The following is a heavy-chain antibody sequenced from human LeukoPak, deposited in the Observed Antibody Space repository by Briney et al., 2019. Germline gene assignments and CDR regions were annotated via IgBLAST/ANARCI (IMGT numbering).Heavy chain of an antibody. CDR1: GGSISSGGYY. J-gene: IGHJ4*02. V-gene: IGHV4-30-2*01. CDR3: ARDSSYTVTTFDY. Sequence: SETLSLTCTVSGGSISSGGYYWSWIRQPPGKGLEWIGYIYHSGSTYYNPSLKSRVTISVDRSKNQFSLKLSSVTAADTAVYYCARDSSYTVTTFDYWGQGTLVTVSS. CDR2: IYHSGST. D-gene: IGHD4-11*01.